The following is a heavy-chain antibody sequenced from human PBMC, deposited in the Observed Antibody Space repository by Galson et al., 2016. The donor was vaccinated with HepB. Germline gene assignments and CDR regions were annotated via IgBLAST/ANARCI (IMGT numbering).Heavy chain of an antibody. J-gene: IGHJ6*02. CDR1: GFTFNDYY. D-gene: IGHD3-22*01. CDR3: ARPTEGYYYDSSGFMGGYGMDV. CDR2: VSSSGSTT. V-gene: IGHV3-11*01. Sequence: SLRLSCAASGFTFNDYYMTWIRQPPGKGLEWVSYVSSSGSTTYYADSVKGRFTISRGNAKNSLYLQMNSLRVEDTAVYFCARPTEGYYYDSSGFMGGYGMDVWGQGTTVTVSS.